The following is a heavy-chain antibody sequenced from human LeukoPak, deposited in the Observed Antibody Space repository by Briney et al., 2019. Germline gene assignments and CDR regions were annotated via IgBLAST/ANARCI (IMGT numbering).Heavy chain of an antibody. CDR1: GFTFSSYG. V-gene: IGHV3-30*02. J-gene: IGHJ4*02. CDR2: IRYDGGDK. CDR3: AKDCGGDCSSTGVVHY. D-gene: IGHD2-21*02. Sequence: GGSLRLSCAASGFTFSSYGMHWVRQAPGKGLEWVAFIRYDGGDKFYADSVKGRFTISRDNSKITLYLQMSSLRAEDTAVYYCAKDCGGDCSSTGVVHYWGQGTLVTV.